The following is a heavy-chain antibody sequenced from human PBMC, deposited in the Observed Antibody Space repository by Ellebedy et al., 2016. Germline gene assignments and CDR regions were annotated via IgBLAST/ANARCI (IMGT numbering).Heavy chain of an antibody. V-gene: IGHV5-51*01. D-gene: IGHD6-13*01. Sequence: GGSLRLSCKGSGYSFTSYWIGWVRQMPGKGLEWMGIIYPGDSDTRYSPSFQGQVTISADKSISTAYLQWSSLKASDTAMYYCARRASGIAAAVDYWGQGTLVTVSS. CDR1: GYSFTSYW. CDR2: IYPGDSDT. CDR3: ARRASGIAAAVDY. J-gene: IGHJ4*02.